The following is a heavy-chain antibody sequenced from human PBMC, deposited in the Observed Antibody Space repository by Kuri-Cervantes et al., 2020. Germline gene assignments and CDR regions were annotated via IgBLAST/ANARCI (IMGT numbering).Heavy chain of an antibody. J-gene: IGHJ5*02. CDR2: IYHSGST. CDR3: ASITVTTNWFDP. Sequence: SETLSLTCTVSGGSISSGGYYWSWIRQPPGEGLEWIGYIYHSGSTYYNPSLKSRVTISVDRSKNQFSLKLSSVTAADTAVYYCASITVTTNWFDPWGQGTLVTVSS. V-gene: IGHV4-30-2*01. CDR1: GGSISSGGYY. D-gene: IGHD4-17*01.